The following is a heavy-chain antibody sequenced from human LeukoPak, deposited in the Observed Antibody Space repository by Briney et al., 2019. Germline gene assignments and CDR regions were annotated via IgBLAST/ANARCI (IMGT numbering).Heavy chain of an antibody. V-gene: IGHV3-9*01. J-gene: IGHJ4*02. CDR1: GFNFDNYA. D-gene: IGHD4-11*01. CDR3: TKELDYSNRHPAAYFDL. Sequence: GRSLRLSCAASGFNFDNYAMHWARQAPGKGLEWVSGINWRSDTVAYADSVKGRFAISRDNAKNSLYLQMNSLRPGDTALYYCTKELDYSNRHPAAYFDLWGQGTLVTVSS. CDR2: INWRSDTV.